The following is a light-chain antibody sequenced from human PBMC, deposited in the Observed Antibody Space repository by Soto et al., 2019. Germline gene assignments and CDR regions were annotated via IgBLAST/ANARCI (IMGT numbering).Light chain of an antibody. V-gene: IGKV1-39*01. Sequence: DIQMTQSPSYLSASVGDRVTITCRTSHSFSIYLNWYQQKPGKAPNLLIYAASSLGSGVPSRFSGSGSGTDFTLIISSLQPEDIATYYCQQCYSTPWTFGQGTKVEIK. J-gene: IGKJ1*01. CDR1: HSFSIY. CDR3: QQCYSTPWT. CDR2: AAS.